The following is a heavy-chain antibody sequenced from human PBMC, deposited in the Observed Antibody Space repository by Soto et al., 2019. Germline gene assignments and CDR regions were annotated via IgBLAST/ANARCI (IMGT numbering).Heavy chain of an antibody. J-gene: IGHJ4*02. CDR1: GFTFSSYS. Sequence: GGSLRLSCASSGFTFSSYSMNWVRQAPGKGLEWVSYISSSSSTIYYADSVKGRFTISRDNAKNSLYLQMNSLRDEDTAVYYCARGPGPTGYCGGDCYYFDYWGQGTLVTVSS. CDR2: ISSSSSTI. D-gene: IGHD2-21*02. CDR3: ARGPGPTGYCGGDCYYFDY. V-gene: IGHV3-48*02.